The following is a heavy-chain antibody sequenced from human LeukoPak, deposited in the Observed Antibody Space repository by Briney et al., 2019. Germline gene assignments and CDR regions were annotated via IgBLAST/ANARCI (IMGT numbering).Heavy chain of an antibody. Sequence: KPSETLSLTCAVYGGSFSGYYWSWIRQPPGKGLEWIGEINHSGSTNYNPSLKSRVTISVDTSKNQFSLKLSSVTAADTAVYYCASLPYSSSPTPFDYWGQGTLVTVSS. CDR2: INHSGST. CDR1: GGSFSGYY. D-gene: IGHD6-13*01. V-gene: IGHV4-34*01. CDR3: ASLPYSSSPTPFDY. J-gene: IGHJ4*02.